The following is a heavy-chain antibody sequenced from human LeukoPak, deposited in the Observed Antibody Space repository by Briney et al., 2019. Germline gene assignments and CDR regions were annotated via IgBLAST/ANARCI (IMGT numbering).Heavy chain of an antibody. CDR2: ISGSGGST. CDR1: GFTFSSYA. Sequence: PGGSLRLSCAASGFTFSSYAMSWVRQAPGKGLEWVSAISGSGGSTYYADSVKGRFTISSDNSKNTPYLQMNSLRAEDTAVYYCAKGTYYDILTGYYYAYWGQGTLVTVSS. V-gene: IGHV3-23*01. D-gene: IGHD3-9*01. J-gene: IGHJ4*02. CDR3: AKGTYYDILTGYYYAY.